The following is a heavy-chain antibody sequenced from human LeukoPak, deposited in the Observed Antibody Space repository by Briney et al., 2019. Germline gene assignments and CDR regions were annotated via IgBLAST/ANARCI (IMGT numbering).Heavy chain of an antibody. V-gene: IGHV3-23*01. Sequence: GGSLRLSCVASGFTFSSYAMSWFRQAPGRGLEWVSAIDGSGGSTYYADSVKGRFTISGDNSKNTLYLQMHSLRAEDTAIYYCAKDRRLPWDYFDSWGQGTQVTVSS. CDR1: GFTFSSYA. D-gene: IGHD5-12*01. CDR3: AKDRRLPWDYFDS. J-gene: IGHJ4*02. CDR2: IDGSGGST.